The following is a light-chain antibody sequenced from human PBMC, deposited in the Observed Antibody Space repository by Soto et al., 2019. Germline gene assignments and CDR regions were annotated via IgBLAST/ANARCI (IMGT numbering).Light chain of an antibody. V-gene: IGKV3-20*01. CDR2: GVS. CDR1: QSVSSSF. CDR3: QQYDRSLWT. J-gene: IGKJ1*01. Sequence: EIVLTQSPGTLSLSPGERATLSCRASQSVSSSFLAWYQQRPGQAPRLLIYGVSGRASGTPVRFSGSGSGTDFTLTISRLEPEDFAVYYCQQYDRSLWTFGQGTKVEIK.